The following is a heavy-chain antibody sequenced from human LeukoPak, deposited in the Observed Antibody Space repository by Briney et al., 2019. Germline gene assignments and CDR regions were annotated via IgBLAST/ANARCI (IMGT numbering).Heavy chain of an antibody. CDR2: ISSSSSYI. CDR1: GFTFSSYS. D-gene: IGHD6-25*01. J-gene: IGHJ4*02. CDR3: ARGSSAGFMDFDY. V-gene: IGHV3-21*01. Sequence: GGSLRLSCAASGFTFSSYSRNWVRQAPWKGLEWVSSISSSSSYIYYADSVKGRFTISRDNAKNSLYLQINSLRAEDTAVYYCARGSSAGFMDFDYWGQGTLVTVSS.